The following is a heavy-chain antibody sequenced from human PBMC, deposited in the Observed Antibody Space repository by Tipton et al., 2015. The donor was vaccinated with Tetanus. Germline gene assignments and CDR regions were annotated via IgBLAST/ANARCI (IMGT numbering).Heavy chain of an antibody. CDR3: ARRSVSARFDD. J-gene: IGHJ4*02. V-gene: IGHV4-31*02. CDR2: IYYTGNTY. D-gene: IGHD6-6*01. Sequence: WVRQVPGKGLEWMGFIYYTGNTYYNPSLKSRLTISVDTSKNQFSLKLNSVTAADTAVYYCARRSVSARFDDWGQGAQVTVSS.